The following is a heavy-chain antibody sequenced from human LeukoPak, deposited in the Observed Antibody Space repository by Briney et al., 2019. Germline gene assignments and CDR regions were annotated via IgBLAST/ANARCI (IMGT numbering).Heavy chain of an antibody. V-gene: IGHV4-4*02. Sequence: SETLSLTCGVSGGPITSSNYWTWVRQPPGKGLEWIREGNLQGSTNYNPSLMGRVAISVDMSKNHSSLQLTTVTAADTAVYYCAREGGPYRPLDYSGQGTLVTVSS. CDR1: GGPITSSNY. CDR2: GNLQGST. CDR3: AREGGPYRPLDY. J-gene: IGHJ4*02.